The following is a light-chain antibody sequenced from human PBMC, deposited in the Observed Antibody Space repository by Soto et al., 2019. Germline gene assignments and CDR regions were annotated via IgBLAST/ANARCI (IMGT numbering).Light chain of an antibody. CDR2: LSS. Sequence: DIHLTQSPSSLSASVGDRVTITCRASQTISNYLNWYQQKPGKAPKLLIYLSSSLQTGVPSRFSGSGAGTDFTLTLSSLQPEDFANYYCQQRYSVPYTFGQGTKLEIK. V-gene: IGKV1-39*01. CDR1: QTISNY. CDR3: QQRYSVPYT. J-gene: IGKJ2*01.